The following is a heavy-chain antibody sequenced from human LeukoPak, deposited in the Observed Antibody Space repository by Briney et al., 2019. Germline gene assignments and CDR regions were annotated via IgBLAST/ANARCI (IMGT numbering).Heavy chain of an antibody. CDR2: MNPNSGNT. V-gene: IGHV1-8*03. J-gene: IGHJ3*02. Sequence: ASVKVSCKASGYTFTSYVINWVRQATGQGLEWMGWMNPNSGNTGYAQKFQGRVTITRNTSISTAYMELSSLRSEDTAVYYCARVGQDNADDAFDIWGQGTVVTVSS. CDR1: GYTFTSYV. CDR3: ARVGQDNADDAFDI. D-gene: IGHD2-2*01.